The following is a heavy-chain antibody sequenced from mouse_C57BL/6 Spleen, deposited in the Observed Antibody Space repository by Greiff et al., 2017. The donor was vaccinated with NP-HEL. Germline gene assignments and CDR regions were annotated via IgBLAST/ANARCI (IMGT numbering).Heavy chain of an antibody. CDR1: GFNIKDYY. D-gene: IGHD2-4*01. CDR2: IDPEDGAT. Sequence: EVKLMESGAELVKPGASVKLSCTASGFNIKDYYMHWVKQRTEQGLEWIGRIDPEDGATKYAPKFQGKATITADTSSNTAYLQLSSLTSEDTAVYYCVEEGLRQIAYWGQGTLVTVSA. V-gene: IGHV14-2*01. J-gene: IGHJ3*01. CDR3: VEEGLRQIAY.